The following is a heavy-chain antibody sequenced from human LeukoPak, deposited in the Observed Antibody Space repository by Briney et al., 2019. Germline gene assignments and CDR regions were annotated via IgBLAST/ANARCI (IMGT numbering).Heavy chain of an antibody. CDR2: IYPGDSDT. Sequence: GESLKIACKGSGYTFTNYWIAWVRQMPGKGLEWMGIIYPGDSDTRYSPSFQGQVTISADKSISTAYLQWSSLKASDTAIYYCARQRKKIVGAPHDAFDIWGQGTMVTVSS. J-gene: IGHJ3*02. CDR3: ARQRKKIVGAPHDAFDI. D-gene: IGHD1-26*01. CDR1: GYTFTNYW. V-gene: IGHV5-51*01.